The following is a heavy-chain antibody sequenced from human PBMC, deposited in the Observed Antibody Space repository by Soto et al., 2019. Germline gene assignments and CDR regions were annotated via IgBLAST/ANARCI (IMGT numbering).Heavy chain of an antibody. Sequence: PGASLKISCKGSGYSFTSYWISWVRQMPGKGLEWMGRIDPSDSYTNYSPSFQGHVTISADKSISTASLQWRSLTASDPAMYYCARHLLENLEPATPGNYYYGMYVWGQGTTVTVSS. J-gene: IGHJ6*02. D-gene: IGHD2-2*01. V-gene: IGHV5-10-1*01. CDR1: GYSFTSYW. CDR2: IDPSDSYT. CDR3: ARHLLENLEPATPGNYYYGMYV.